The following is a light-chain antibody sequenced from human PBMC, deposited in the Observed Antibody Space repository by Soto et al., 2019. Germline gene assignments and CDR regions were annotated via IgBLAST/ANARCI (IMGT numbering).Light chain of an antibody. J-gene: IGKJ1*01. V-gene: IGKV4-1*01. CDR2: WAS. CDR1: QSVLYSSNNKNY. Sequence: DIVMTQSPDSLAVSLGERATINCKSSQSVLYSSNNKNYLAWYQQKPGQPPKLLIYWASTRESGVPDRFSGSGSGTDFTLTISRLEPEDSAVYYCQQYGISPTFGQGTKVEIK. CDR3: QQYGISPT.